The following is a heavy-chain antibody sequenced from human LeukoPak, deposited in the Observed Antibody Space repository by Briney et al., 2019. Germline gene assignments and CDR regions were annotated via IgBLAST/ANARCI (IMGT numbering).Heavy chain of an antibody. CDR2: ISSNGGST. Sequence: QPGGSLRLSCSASGFTFSSYAMHWLRQAPGKGLEYVSAISSNGGSTYYADSVKGRFTISRDNSKNTLYLQMSSLRAEDTAVYYCVKGEANHFDYWGQGTLVTVSS. J-gene: IGHJ4*02. CDR1: GFTFSSYA. V-gene: IGHV3-64D*06. D-gene: IGHD3-16*01. CDR3: VKGEANHFDY.